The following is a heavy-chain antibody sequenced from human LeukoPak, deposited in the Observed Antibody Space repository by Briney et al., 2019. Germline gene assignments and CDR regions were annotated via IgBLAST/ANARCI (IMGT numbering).Heavy chain of an antibody. D-gene: IGHD5-24*01. J-gene: IGHJ4*02. Sequence: PSETLSLTCSVSVHPICSQHQPWDWGRKPPGDGLEWIGSIHHSGVTYSNPALRSRHTLSVDMSKNHFSLNLSSVTAADTAVYYCARRDNSFDSWGPGTLVTVSS. CDR3: ARRDNSFDS. CDR2: IHHSGVT. V-gene: IGHV4-39*02. CDR1: VHPICSQHQP.